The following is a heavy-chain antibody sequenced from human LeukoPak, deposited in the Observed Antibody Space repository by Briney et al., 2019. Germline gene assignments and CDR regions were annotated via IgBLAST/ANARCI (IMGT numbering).Heavy chain of an antibody. D-gene: IGHD3-10*01. Sequence: GGSLRLSCAASGFTFSSYEMNWVRQAPGKGLEXXXXXXSSGSTIYYADSVKGRFTISRDNAKNSLYLQMNSLRAEDTAVYYCARESVTMVRGVIIGNWFDPWGQGTLVTVSS. J-gene: IGHJ5*02. CDR3: ARESVTMVRGVIIGNWFDP. V-gene: IGHV3-48*03. CDR2: XXSSGSTI. CDR1: GFTFSSYE.